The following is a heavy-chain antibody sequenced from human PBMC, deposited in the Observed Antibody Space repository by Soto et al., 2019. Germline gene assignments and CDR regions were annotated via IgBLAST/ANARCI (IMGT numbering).Heavy chain of an antibody. CDR1: GYSLDAAW. D-gene: IGHD3-16*01. V-gene: IGHV5-51*01. CDR3: FRGGVTSRTFDY. CDR2: IKPGGSDL. Sequence: GESLKISCKGVGYSLDAAWIGWVRQMPGKGLEWMCIIKPGGSDLRYSPSFRGQVTISADAAVHTAYVQWSSLKASDSAIYYCFRGGVTSRTFDYWGQGTLVTVSS. J-gene: IGHJ4*02.